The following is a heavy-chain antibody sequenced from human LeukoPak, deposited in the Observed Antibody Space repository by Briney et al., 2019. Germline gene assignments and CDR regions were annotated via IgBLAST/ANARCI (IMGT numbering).Heavy chain of an antibody. CDR2: ISYDGNNK. V-gene: IGHV3-30-3*01. CDR3: ARDLSAVVSY. D-gene: IGHD5-18*01. J-gene: IGHJ4*02. Sequence: GGSLRLSCAASGFTFSDYAMHWVRQAPGKGLEWVALISYDGNNKYYTGSVKGRFTISRDNSRNTLYLQMNSLRAEDTAVYYCARDLSAVVSYWGQGTLVTVSS. CDR1: GFTFSDYA.